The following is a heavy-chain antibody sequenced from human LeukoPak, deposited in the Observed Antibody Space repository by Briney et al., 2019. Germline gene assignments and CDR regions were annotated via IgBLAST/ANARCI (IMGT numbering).Heavy chain of an antibody. CDR3: ARVPADRRDGYTDAFDI. D-gene: IGHD5-24*01. J-gene: IGHJ3*02. Sequence: SVKVSCKASGGTFSSYAISRVRQAPGQGLEWMGGIIPIFGTANYAQKFQGRVTMTRDMSTSTVYMELSSLRSEDTAVYYCARVPADRRDGYTDAFDIWGQGTMVTVSS. V-gene: IGHV1-69*05. CDR2: IIPIFGTA. CDR1: GGTFSSYA.